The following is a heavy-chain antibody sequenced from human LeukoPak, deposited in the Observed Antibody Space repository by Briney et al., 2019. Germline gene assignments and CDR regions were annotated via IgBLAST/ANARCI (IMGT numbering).Heavy chain of an antibody. CDR1: GFTFSSYG. CDR2: IWYDGSNK. CDR3: ASSDYYDSSGSFDY. J-gene: IGHJ4*02. D-gene: IGHD3-22*01. Sequence: GGSLRLSCAASGFTFSSYGMHWVRQAPGKGLEWVAVIWYDGSNKYYADSVKGRFTISRDNSKNTLYLQMDSLRAEDTAVYYCASSDYYDSSGSFDYWGQGTLVTVSS. V-gene: IGHV3-33*01.